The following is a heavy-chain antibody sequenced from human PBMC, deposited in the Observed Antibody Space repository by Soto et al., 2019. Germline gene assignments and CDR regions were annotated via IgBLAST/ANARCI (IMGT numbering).Heavy chain of an antibody. CDR2: ISQDGNEK. D-gene: IGHD1-26*01. Sequence: EVQLVESGGELVQPGGSLRLSCAASGFTYSTYWMAWVCQGPGKGPEWVASISQDGNEKFYLDSVKGRFTISKDNAKKSLYLQMNSLRVEDTAVYYCAREVRATFVPWGQGTQVTVSS. CDR3: AREVRATFVP. V-gene: IGHV3-7*01. CDR1: GFTYSTYW. J-gene: IGHJ5*02.